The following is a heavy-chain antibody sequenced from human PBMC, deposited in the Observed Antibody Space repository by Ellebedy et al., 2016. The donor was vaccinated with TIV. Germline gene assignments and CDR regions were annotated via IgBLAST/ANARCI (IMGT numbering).Heavy chain of an antibody. D-gene: IGHD1-14*01. V-gene: IGHV3-11*01. CDR3: AKQGLLVATGLYGMDV. CDR2: ISSSGSTI. Sequence: GESLKISCAASGFTFSDYYMSWIRQAPGKGLEWVSYISSSGSTIYYADSVKGRFTISRDNAKNSLYLQMNSLRAADTAVYYCAKQGLLVATGLYGMDVWGQGTTVTVSS. J-gene: IGHJ6*02. CDR1: GFTFSDYY.